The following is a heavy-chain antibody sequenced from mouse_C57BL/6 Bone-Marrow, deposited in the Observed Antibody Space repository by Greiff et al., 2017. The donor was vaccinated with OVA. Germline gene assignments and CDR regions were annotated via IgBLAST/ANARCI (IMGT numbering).Heavy chain of an antibody. V-gene: IGHV1-69*01. J-gene: IGHJ2*01. CDR3: AREGECPLYYFDY. CDR1: GYTFTSYW. Sequence: QVQLQQPGAELVMPGASVKLSCKASGYTFTSYWMHWVKQRPGQGLEWIGEIDPSDSYTNYNQKFKGKSTLTVDKSSSTAYMQLSSLTSEDSAVYYCAREGECPLYYFDYWGQGTTLTVSS. CDR2: IDPSDSYT.